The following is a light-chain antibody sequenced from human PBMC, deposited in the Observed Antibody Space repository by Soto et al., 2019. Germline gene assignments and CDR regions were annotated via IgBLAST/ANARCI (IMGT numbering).Light chain of an antibody. CDR3: AAWDDSLNGLYV. CDR2: SND. J-gene: IGLJ1*01. Sequence: QPVVTQPPSASGTPGQRVTISCSGSSSNIGSNIVNWYQHLPGTAPKLLIYSNDQRPSGVPDRFSGSKSGTSASLAISGLQSEDEADYYCAAWDDSLNGLYVFGTGTKLTVL. V-gene: IGLV1-44*01. CDR1: SSNIGSNI.